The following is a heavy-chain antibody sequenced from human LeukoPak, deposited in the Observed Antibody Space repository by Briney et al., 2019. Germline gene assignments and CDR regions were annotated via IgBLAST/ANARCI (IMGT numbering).Heavy chain of an antibody. Sequence: SETLSLTCTVSGGSISSYYLSWMRQLPGKGLEWIGYFYHSGGTNYNPSLQGRVTMSIDTSKNQFSLKLTSVTAADTAVYYCARSLSSSRFSLWKHWGQGTLVTVSS. D-gene: IGHD6-13*01. CDR2: FYHSGGT. V-gene: IGHV4-59*01. CDR1: GGSISSYY. J-gene: IGHJ4*02. CDR3: ARSLSSSRFSLWKH.